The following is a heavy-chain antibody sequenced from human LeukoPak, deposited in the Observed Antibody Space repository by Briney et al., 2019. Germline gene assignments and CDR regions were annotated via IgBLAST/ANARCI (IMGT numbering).Heavy chain of an antibody. D-gene: IGHD1-26*01. V-gene: IGHV4-34*01. CDR1: GGSFSGYY. J-gene: IGHJ4*02. Sequence: SETLSLTCAVYGGSFSGYYWSWIRQPPGKGLEWIGEINHSGSTNYNPSLKSRVTISVDTSKNQFSLKLSSVTAADTAVYYCARHGRVRWELQRRYFDYWGQGTLVTVSS. CDR3: ARHGRVRWELQRRYFDY. CDR2: INHSGST.